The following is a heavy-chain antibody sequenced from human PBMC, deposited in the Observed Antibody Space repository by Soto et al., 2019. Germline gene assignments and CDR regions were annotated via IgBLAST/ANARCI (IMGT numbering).Heavy chain of an antibody. CDR3: ARDWIGGTVFRGYLDY. CDR1: GGIFHGYG. D-gene: IGHD3-3*01. J-gene: IGHJ4*02. V-gene: IGHV3-33*01. CDR2: IRFDGSNE. Sequence: QEQLVESGGGVVQPGTSLRLSCAVPGGIFHGYGMHWFRQAPGQGLEWVAIIRFDGSNEEYADSVKGRFTISRDNSKNTLYLQMNTLGAEDTAVYYCARDWIGGTVFRGYLDYWGRGTVVTVSS.